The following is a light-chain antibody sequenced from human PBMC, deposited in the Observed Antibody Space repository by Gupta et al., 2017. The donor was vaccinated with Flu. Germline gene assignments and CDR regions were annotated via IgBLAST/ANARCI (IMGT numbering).Light chain of an antibody. CDR2: ENN. CDR3: SSYTGSTNLV. CDR1: NSDLDAYNY. J-gene: IGLJ2*01. Sequence: QSALTQPASVSGSPGQSITISCTGTNSDLDAYNYVSWYQRYPGEAPKLMIYENNGRPSGVSDRFSGSKSGNTASLTISGLQTEDEAYYYCSSYTGSTNLVFGGGTKLTVL. V-gene: IGLV2-14*01.